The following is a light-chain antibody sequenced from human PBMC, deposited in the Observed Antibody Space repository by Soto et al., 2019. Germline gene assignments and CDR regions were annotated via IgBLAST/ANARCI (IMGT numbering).Light chain of an antibody. Sequence: EILMAQSPATLSVSPGARATLSCRASQSVGSNLAWYQQKPGQAPRLLIYGASNRATGIPDRFSGGGTATDFTLTISRLEPEDFAVYYCQQRSNWPPITFGQGTRLEIK. V-gene: IGKV3D-11*03. CDR1: QSVGSN. CDR3: QQRSNWPPIT. J-gene: IGKJ5*01. CDR2: GAS.